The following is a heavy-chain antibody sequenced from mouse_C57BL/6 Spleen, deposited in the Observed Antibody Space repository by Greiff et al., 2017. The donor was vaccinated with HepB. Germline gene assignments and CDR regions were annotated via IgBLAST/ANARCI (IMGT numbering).Heavy chain of an antibody. V-gene: IGHV1-64*01. Sequence: VQLQQPGAELVKPGASVKLSCKASGYTFTSYWMHWVKQRPGQGLEWIGMIHPNSGSTNYNEKFKSKATLTVDKSSSTAYMQLSSLTSEDSAVYYCARSYGSSSYWYFDVWGTGTTVTVSS. J-gene: IGHJ1*03. D-gene: IGHD1-1*01. CDR3: ARSYGSSSYWYFDV. CDR1: GYTFTSYW. CDR2: IHPNSGST.